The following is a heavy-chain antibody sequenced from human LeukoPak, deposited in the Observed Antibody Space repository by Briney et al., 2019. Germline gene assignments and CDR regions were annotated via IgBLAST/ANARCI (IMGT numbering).Heavy chain of an antibody. V-gene: IGHV4-34*01. CDR1: GGSFSGYY. CDR3: AMSFYDISDYSLSGAFDI. D-gene: IGHD3-22*01. Sequence: PSETLSLTCAVYGGSFSGYYWSWVCQPPGKGLEWIGEISHSGNTNYNPSLKSRVTISLDTSKKQFFLRLSSVTAADTAVYYCAMSFYDISDYSLSGAFDIWGQGTMVTVSS. CDR2: ISHSGNT. J-gene: IGHJ3*02.